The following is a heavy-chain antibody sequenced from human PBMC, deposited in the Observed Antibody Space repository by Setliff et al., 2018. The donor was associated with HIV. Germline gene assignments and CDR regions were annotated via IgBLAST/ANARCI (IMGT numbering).Heavy chain of an antibody. CDR3: ARWCAAAGCYPAIYHFDS. CDR2: IDTDNGYR. CDR1: GGTFSSYV. V-gene: IGHV1-3*04. J-gene: IGHJ4*02. Sequence: GASVKVSCKASGGTFSSYVISWVRQAPGQGPEWMGGIDTDNGYRRYSPKLQGRVTITKDTSANTAYMELRGLRSEGTAVYYCARWCAAAGCYPAIYHFDSWGQGTLVTVSS. D-gene: IGHD2-2*01.